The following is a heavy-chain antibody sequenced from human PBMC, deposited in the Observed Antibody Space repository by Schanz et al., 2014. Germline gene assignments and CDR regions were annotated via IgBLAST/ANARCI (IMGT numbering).Heavy chain of an antibody. CDR1: GFTFSSNY. CDR2: IYGGGIT. V-gene: IGHV3-66*01. J-gene: IGHJ4*02. Sequence: EVQLVESGGGLVQPGRSLRLSCAASGFTFSSNYMSWVRQAPGKGLEWVSVIYGGGITYYADSVKGRFTISRDSSRNTLYLQMNSLRAEDTAVYYCASLYDREYFDYWGQGTLVTVSS. D-gene: IGHD2-8*01. CDR3: ASLYDREYFDY.